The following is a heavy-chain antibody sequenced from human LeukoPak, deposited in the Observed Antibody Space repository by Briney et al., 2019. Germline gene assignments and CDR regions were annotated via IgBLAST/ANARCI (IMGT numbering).Heavy chain of an antibody. CDR2: IWYDGSNK. D-gene: IGHD3-10*02. V-gene: IGHV3-33*01. CDR3: ARESHVDYYYGMDV. CDR1: GFTFSSYG. Sequence: GGSLRLSCAASGFTFSSYGMHWVRQAPGKGLEWVAVIWYDGSNKNYADSVKGRFTISRDNSKNTLHLQMNSLRAEDTAVYYCARESHVDYYYGMDVWGQGTTVTVSS. J-gene: IGHJ6*02.